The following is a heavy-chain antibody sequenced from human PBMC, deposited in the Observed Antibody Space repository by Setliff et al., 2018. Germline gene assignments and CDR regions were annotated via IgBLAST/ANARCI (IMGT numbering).Heavy chain of an antibody. CDR3: AREWEVGSGWVDTVDI. Sequence: GGSLRLSCAASGVTVSDAWMGWVRQTPGEGLDWVGRINGDGRSTNYADSVKGRFTISRDNAKNTLYLQMNSLRAEDTAVYFCAREWEVGSGWVDTVDIWGQGTMVTVSS. J-gene: IGHJ3*02. V-gene: IGHV3-74*01. CDR1: GVTVSDAW. CDR2: INGDGRST. D-gene: IGHD1-26*01.